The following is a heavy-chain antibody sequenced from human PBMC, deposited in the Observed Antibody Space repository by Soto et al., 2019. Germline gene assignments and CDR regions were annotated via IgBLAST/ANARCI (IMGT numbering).Heavy chain of an antibody. D-gene: IGHD4-17*01. CDR3: AHKGYGDYPLDY. J-gene: IGHJ4*02. CDR2: IYCDDSN. CDR1: GFSLSTSGVG. V-gene: IGHV2-5*02. Sequence: QITLKESGPTLVKPTQTLTLTCTFSGFSLSTSGVGVGWIRQPPGKALEWLEVIYCDDSNHYSPSLRSRLTITKDTSTNQVVLTMTNMDPVDTATYYCAHKGYGDYPLDYWGQGTLVTVSS.